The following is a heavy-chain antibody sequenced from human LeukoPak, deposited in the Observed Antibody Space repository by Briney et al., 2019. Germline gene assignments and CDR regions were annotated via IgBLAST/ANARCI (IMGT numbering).Heavy chain of an antibody. CDR3: AKDPRDILTGYYFDY. Sequence: SLRLSCAASGFTFSSYGMHWVRQAPGKGLEWVSGISWNSGSIGYADSVKGRFTISRDNAKNSLYLQMNSLRAEDTALYYCAKDPRDILTGYYFDYWGQGTLVTVSS. V-gene: IGHV3-9*01. J-gene: IGHJ4*02. CDR1: GFTFSSYG. D-gene: IGHD3-9*01. CDR2: ISWNSGSI.